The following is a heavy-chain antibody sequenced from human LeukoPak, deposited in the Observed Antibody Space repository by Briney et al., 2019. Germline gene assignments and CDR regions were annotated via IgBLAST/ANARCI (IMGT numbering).Heavy chain of an antibody. CDR1: GFTVSSNY. Sequence: GGSLRLSCAASGFTVSSNYMSWVRQAPGKGLEWVSVIYSGGSTYYADSVKGRFTISRDNSKNTLYLQMNSLRAEDTAVYYCAKADPHYLQVLRFLEWLLFDYWGQGTLVTVSS. J-gene: IGHJ4*02. CDR3: AKADPHYLQVLRFLEWLLFDY. D-gene: IGHD3-3*01. V-gene: IGHV3-66*01. CDR2: IYSGGST.